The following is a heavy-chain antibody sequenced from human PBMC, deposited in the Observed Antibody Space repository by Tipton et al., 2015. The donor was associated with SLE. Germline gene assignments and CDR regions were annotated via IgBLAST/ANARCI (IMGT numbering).Heavy chain of an antibody. D-gene: IGHD2-21*02. J-gene: IGHJ5*02. CDR2: INYTGSA. CDR1: GGSISSHY. V-gene: IGHV4-59*08. Sequence: TLSLTCTVSGGSISSHYWSWIRQPPGKGLECIAYINYTGSANYNPSLKSRVTISIDTSKNQFSLNLSSVTAADTAVYYCARTAPTDWFDPWGQGTLVTVSS. CDR3: ARTAPTDWFDP.